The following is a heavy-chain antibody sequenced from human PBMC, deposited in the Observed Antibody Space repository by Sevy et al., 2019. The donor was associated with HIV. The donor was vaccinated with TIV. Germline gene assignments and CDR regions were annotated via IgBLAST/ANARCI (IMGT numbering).Heavy chain of an antibody. J-gene: IGHJ3*02. CDR2: ISYDGSNK. Sequence: GGSLRLSCAASGFTFDDYGMSWVRQAPGKGLEWVAVISYDGSNKYYADSVKSRLAISRENSKNTLYLQLNCLRAEDTAVYYCAKDLEGNGYSRSWTDAEGDAFDIWGQGTMVTVSS. D-gene: IGHD6-13*01. CDR1: GFTFDDYG. CDR3: AKDLEGNGYSRSWTDAEGDAFDI. V-gene: IGHV3-30*18.